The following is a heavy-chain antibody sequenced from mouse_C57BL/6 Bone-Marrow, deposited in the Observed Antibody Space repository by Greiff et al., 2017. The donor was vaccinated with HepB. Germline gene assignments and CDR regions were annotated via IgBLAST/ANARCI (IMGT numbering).Heavy chain of an antibody. V-gene: IGHV1-4*01. D-gene: IGHD2-4*01. Sequence: VQLQQSGAELARPGASVKMSCKASGYTFTSYTMHWVKQRPGQGLEWIGYINPSSGYTKYNQKFKDKATLTADKSSSTAYMQLSSLTSEDSAVYYCAFYDYDDFDYWGQGTTVTVSS. CDR3: AFYDYDDFDY. CDR1: GYTFTSYT. CDR2: INPSSGYT. J-gene: IGHJ2*01.